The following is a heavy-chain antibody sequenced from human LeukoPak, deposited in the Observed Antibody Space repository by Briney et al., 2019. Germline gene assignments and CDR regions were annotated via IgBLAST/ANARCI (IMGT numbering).Heavy chain of an antibody. CDR2: ISYDGSNK. Sequence: PGGSLRLSCAASGFTFSSYGMHWVRQAPGKGLEWVAVISYDGSNKYYADSVKGRFTISRDNSKNTLYLQMNSLRAEGTAVYYCAKALLDAFDIWGQGTMVTVSS. CDR3: AKALLDAFDI. J-gene: IGHJ3*02. CDR1: GFTFSSYG. V-gene: IGHV3-30*18.